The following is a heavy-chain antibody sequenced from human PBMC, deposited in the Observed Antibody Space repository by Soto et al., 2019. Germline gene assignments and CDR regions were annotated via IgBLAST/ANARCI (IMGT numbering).Heavy chain of an antibody. V-gene: IGHV3-30*18. CDR3: AKDLAAADTLPGWD. CDR2: ISYDGSNK. CDR1: GFTFSSYG. Sequence: QVQLVESGGGVVQPGRSLRLSCAASGFTFSSYGMHWVRQAPGKGLEWVAVISYDGSNKYYADSVKGRFTISRDNSKNTLYLQMNSLRAEDTAVYYCAKDLAAADTLPGWDWGQGTLVTVSS. D-gene: IGHD6-13*01. J-gene: IGHJ4*02.